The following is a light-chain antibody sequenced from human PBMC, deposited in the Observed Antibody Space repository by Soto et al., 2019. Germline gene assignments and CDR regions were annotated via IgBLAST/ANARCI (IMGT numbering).Light chain of an antibody. CDR3: QQFDSWPLT. CDR1: QSVSSN. CDR2: GVS. J-gene: IGKJ4*01. Sequence: EIVMTQSPPTLSVSPGERATLSCRASQSVSSNLAWYQQKPGQAPRLLIYGVSTRATGIPARFTGSGSGTEFTLTISSLQSEDFAVYYCQQFDSWPLTFGGGTKVEIK. V-gene: IGKV3-15*01.